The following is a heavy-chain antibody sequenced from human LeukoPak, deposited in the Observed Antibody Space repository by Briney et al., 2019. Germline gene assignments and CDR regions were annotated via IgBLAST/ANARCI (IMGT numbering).Heavy chain of an antibody. Sequence: SGGSLRLSCAASGFTFSSYAMHWVRQAPGEGLEWVAVISYDGSNKYYADSVKGRFTISRDNSKNTLYLQMNSLRAEDTAVYDCAKDARYCSSTSCYYLGPNDYYFDYWGQGTLVTVSS. CDR3: AKDARYCSSTSCYYLGPNDYYFDY. V-gene: IGHV3-30*04. D-gene: IGHD2-2*01. J-gene: IGHJ4*02. CDR2: ISYDGSNK. CDR1: GFTFSSYA.